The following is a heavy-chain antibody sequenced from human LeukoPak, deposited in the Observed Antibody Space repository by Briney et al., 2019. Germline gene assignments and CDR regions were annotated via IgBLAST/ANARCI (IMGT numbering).Heavy chain of an antibody. V-gene: IGHV3-7*01. Sequence: GGSLRLSCAASGFTFGDYWMSWVRQAPGKGLEWVANIKQDGSEKYYVDSVKGRFTISRDNAKNSLYLQMGSLSAEDTAVYYCARDSSDYYRGLFDYWGQGTLVTVSS. D-gene: IGHD4-17*01. J-gene: IGHJ4*02. CDR2: IKQDGSEK. CDR3: ARDSSDYYRGLFDY. CDR1: GFTFGDYW.